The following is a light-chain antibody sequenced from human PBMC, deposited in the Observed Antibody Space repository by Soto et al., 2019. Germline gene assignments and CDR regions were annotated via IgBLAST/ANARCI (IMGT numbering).Light chain of an antibody. CDR2: VDSDGSH. Sequence: QAVVTQSSSASASLGASVKLTCTLSGGHSNYAIAWYQQRPERGPRFLMKVDSDGSHRKGDGIPDRFSGSSSGAERYLTISSLQSEDEADYYCQTWGNNIWVFGGGTKLTVL. CDR3: QTWGNNIWV. V-gene: IGLV4-69*01. J-gene: IGLJ2*01. CDR1: GGHSNYA.